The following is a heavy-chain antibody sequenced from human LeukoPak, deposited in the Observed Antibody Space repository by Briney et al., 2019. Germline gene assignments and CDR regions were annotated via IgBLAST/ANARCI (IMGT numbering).Heavy chain of an antibody. Sequence: GSSVKVSCKASGGTFGSYAISWVRQAPGQGLEWMGGIIPIFGTANYAQKFQGRVTITADESTSTAYMELSSLRSEDTAVYYCARGIVVVVAATRYYYYYMDVWGKGTTVTVSS. CDR2: IIPIFGTA. V-gene: IGHV1-69*01. J-gene: IGHJ6*03. CDR3: ARGIVVVVAATRYYYYYMDV. D-gene: IGHD2-15*01. CDR1: GGTFGSYA.